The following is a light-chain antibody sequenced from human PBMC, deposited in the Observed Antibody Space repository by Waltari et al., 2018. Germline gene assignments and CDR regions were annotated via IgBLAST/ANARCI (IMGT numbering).Light chain of an antibody. CDR1: RSDVGGFDY. CDR3: NSYTSIYSYV. Sequence: QSALTHPAAGSGPPGRSATISPIGTRSDVGGFDYDSCYQHLPGKAPKLRLCEVNSRPSGVSTRFSGSKSGYTASLTISGLQAEDEADYYCNSYTSIYSYVFGTGTKVTVL. CDR2: EVN. V-gene: IGLV2-14*01. J-gene: IGLJ1*01.